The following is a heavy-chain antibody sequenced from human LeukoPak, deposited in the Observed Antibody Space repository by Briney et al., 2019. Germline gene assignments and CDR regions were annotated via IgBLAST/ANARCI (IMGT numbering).Heavy chain of an antibody. J-gene: IGHJ6*02. CDR1: GLIFSQYS. CDR3: ARDLEIRGYYYGMDV. Sequence: PGGSLRLSCAASGLIFSQYSINWVRQAPGKGLEWVSHIISTGDTFYADSVKGRFTISRDNARNSLYLQMNSLRAEDTAMYYCARDLEIRGYYYGMDVWGQGTTVTVSS. V-gene: IGHV3-48*01. D-gene: IGHD5-24*01. CDR2: IISTGDT.